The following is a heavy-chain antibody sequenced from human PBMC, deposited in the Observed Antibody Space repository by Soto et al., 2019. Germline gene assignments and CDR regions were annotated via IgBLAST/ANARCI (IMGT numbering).Heavy chain of an antibody. CDR3: AKERFGEFCMDV. CDR2: ISGSGGSA. Sequence: PGWSLRLSFAASGFTFSSYAMSWVRQAPGKGLEWVSAISGSGGSAYYADSVKGRFTISRDNSKNTLYLQMNSLRAEDTAVYYCAKERFGEFCMDVWGQGTTVTVSS. D-gene: IGHD3-10*01. V-gene: IGHV3-23*01. CDR1: GFTFSSYA. J-gene: IGHJ6*02.